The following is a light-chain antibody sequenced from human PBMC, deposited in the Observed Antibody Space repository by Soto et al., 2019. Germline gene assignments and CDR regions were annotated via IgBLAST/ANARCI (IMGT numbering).Light chain of an antibody. Sequence: DIQMTQSPSTLSASVGDRVTITCRASQSISSWLAWYQQKPGQAPKLLIYDASGLQSGVPSRFSGSGSGTEFTLTIISLQPDDFATYYCQQYNSYLWTFGQGTKVDIK. J-gene: IGKJ1*01. CDR1: QSISSW. CDR2: DAS. CDR3: QQYNSYLWT. V-gene: IGKV1-5*01.